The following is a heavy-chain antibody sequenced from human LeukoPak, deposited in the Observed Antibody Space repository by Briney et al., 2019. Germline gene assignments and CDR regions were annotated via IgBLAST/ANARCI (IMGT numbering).Heavy chain of an antibody. V-gene: IGHV4-34*01. CDR1: GGSFSGYS. Sequence: PSETLSLTCAVYGGSFSGYSWTWIRQSPGKGLEWIGEIDHSGTSKYNPSLKSRVTISLDTSRNQFSLKLNSVTAADTAVYYCAKSNGYGLIDIWGQGTMVTVSS. CDR2: IDHSGTS. J-gene: IGHJ3*02. D-gene: IGHD3-10*01. CDR3: AKSNGYGLIDI.